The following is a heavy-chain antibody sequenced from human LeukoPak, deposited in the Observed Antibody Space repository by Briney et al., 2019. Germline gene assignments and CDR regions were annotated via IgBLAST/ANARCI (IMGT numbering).Heavy chain of an antibody. J-gene: IGHJ3*02. CDR1: GYTFTSYD. V-gene: IGHV1-8*03. CDR2: MNPNSGNT. CDR3: ARALQGPRDAFDI. Sequence: ASVKVSCKASGYTFTSYDINWVRQATGQGLEWMGWMNPNSGNTGYAQKFQGRVTITRNTSISTAYMELSSLRSEDTAVYYCARALQGPRDAFDIWGQGTMVTVSS.